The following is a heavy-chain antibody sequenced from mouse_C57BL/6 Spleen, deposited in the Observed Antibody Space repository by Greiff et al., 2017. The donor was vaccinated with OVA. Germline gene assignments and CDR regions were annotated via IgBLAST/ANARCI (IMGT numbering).Heavy chain of an antibody. CDR1: EYEFPSHD. V-gene: IGHV5-2*01. Sequence: EVKLQESGGGLVQPGESLKLSCESNEYEFPSHDMSWVRKTPEKRLELVAAINSDGGSTYYPDTMERRFIISRDNTKKTLYLQMSSLRSEDTALYYSGRAGKGAMDYWGQGTSVTVSS. J-gene: IGHJ4*01. CDR2: INSDGGST. CDR3: GRAGKGAMDY. D-gene: IGHD2-1*01.